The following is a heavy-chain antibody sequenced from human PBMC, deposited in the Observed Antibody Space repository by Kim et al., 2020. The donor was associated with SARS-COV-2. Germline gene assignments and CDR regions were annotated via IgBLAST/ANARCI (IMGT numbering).Heavy chain of an antibody. J-gene: IGHJ6*02. V-gene: IGHV3-11*01. CDR1: GFTFSDYY. CDR2: ISSSGSTI. Sequence: GGSLRLSCAASGFTFSDYYMSWIRQAPGKGLEWVSYISSSGSTIYYADSVKGRFTISRDNAKNSLYLQMNSLRAEDTAVYYCARDRIAARGYYYYGMDVWGQGTTVTVSS. D-gene: IGHD6-6*01. CDR3: ARDRIAARGYYYYGMDV.